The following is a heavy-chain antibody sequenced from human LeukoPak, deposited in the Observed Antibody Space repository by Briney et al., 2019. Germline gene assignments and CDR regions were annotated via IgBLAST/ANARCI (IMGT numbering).Heavy chain of an antibody. D-gene: IGHD5-12*01. Sequence: GGAVRLSCAASVFTFSNYAMSGVRQAPAKGGEWVSTLRCRGGGTDYADSVKGRFTISRDTSKNTLYLQMNSLRAEDTAVYYCAKEEGYSGYDFVPYYFDYWGQGTLVTVSS. J-gene: IGHJ4*02. CDR1: VFTFSNYA. CDR2: LRCRGGGT. V-gene: IGHV3-23*01. CDR3: AKEEGYSGYDFVPYYFDY.